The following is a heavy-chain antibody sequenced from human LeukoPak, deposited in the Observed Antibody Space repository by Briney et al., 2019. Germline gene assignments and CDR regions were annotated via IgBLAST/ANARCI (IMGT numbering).Heavy chain of an antibody. CDR1: GYTFTSYG. CDR2: ISGYSAKK. Sequence: ASVKVSCKASGYTFTSYGLNWVRQAPGHGLEWMGWISGYSAKKNYAHKLQGRVTMTTDTSTSTAYMELRSLRSDDAAVYYCARDRGPLLWFGELSAEYYYYGMDVWGQGTTVTVSS. CDR3: ARDRGPLLWFGELSAEYYYYGMDV. D-gene: IGHD3-10*01. J-gene: IGHJ6*02. V-gene: IGHV1-18*01.